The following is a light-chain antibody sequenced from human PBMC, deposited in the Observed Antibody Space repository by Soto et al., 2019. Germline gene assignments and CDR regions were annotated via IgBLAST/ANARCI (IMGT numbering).Light chain of an antibody. CDR1: SSNLGGNL. CDR2: ADN. J-gene: IGLJ1*01. V-gene: IGLV1-51*01. Sequence: QSVQAQPSSLSSAPGQKVTISCSGSSSNLGGNLVSCYQKRQGTAPKLFTYADNNRPSGIPDRFTGSKSGKSATLGINGFQTGDEADYYCGSWDSSLSAYVFGTGTKV. CDR3: GSWDSSLSAYV.